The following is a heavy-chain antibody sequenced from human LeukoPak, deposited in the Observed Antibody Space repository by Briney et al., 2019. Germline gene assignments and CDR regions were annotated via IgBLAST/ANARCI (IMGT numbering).Heavy chain of an antibody. D-gene: IGHD3-9*01. V-gene: IGHV3-23*01. CDR2: ISGSGGST. CDR1: GFTFSTYA. Sequence: SGGFLRLSCAASGFTFSTYAMSWVRQAPGKGLEWVSAISGSGGSTYYADSVKGRFTISRDNSKNTLYLQMNSLRAEDTAVYYCAKDIDYDILTGYLDYWGQGTLVTVSS. CDR3: AKDIDYDILTGYLDY. J-gene: IGHJ4*02.